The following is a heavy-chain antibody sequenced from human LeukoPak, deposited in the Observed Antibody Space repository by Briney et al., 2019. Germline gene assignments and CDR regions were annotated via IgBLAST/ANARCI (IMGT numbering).Heavy chain of an antibody. CDR3: ARTALIAVAGTRYPGAFDI. Sequence: GGSLRLSCAASGFTFSDYYMSWIRQAPGKGLEWVSYISSSGSTIYYADSVKGRFTISRDNAKNSLYLQMNSLRAEDTAVYYCARTALIAVAGTRYPGAFDIWGQGTMVTVSS. CDR2: ISSSGSTI. J-gene: IGHJ3*02. V-gene: IGHV3-11*04. D-gene: IGHD6-19*01. CDR1: GFTFSDYY.